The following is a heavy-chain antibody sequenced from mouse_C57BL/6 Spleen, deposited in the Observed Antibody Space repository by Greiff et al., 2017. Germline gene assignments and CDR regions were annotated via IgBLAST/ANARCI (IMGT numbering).Heavy chain of an antibody. CDR1: GYTFTDYN. V-gene: IGHV1-18*01. D-gene: IGHD2-3*01. CDR3: ARFDGYWGYFDY. J-gene: IGHJ2*01. Sequence: EVQLQQSGPELVKPGASVKIPCKASGYTFTDYNMDWVKQSHGKSLEWIGDINPNHGGTIYNQKFQGKATLPVDKSSSTAYMELRSLTSEDTAVYYCARFDGYWGYFDYWGQGTTLTVSS. CDR2: INPNHGGT.